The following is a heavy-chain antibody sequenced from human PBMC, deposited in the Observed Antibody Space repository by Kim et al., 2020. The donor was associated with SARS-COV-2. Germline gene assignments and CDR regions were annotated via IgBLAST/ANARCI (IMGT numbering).Heavy chain of an antibody. D-gene: IGHD5-18*01. CDR1: GFTFGDYA. V-gene: IGHV3-9*01. CDR2: ISWNSGSI. CDR3: AKDERGYSYGQPDY. Sequence: GGSLRLSCAASGFTFGDYAMHWVRQAPGKGLEWVSGISWNSGSIGYADSVKGRFTISRDNAKNSLYLQMNSLRAEDTALYYCAKDERGYSYGQPDYWGQGTLVTVSS. J-gene: IGHJ4*02.